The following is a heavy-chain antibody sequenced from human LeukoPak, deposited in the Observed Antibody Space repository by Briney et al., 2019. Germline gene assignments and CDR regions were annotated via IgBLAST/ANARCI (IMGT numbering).Heavy chain of an antibody. CDR3: AKTTGNGHWLIEY. J-gene: IGHJ4*02. V-gene: IGHV3-23*01. CDR2: ITGDAGTT. Sequence: GGSLRLSCAASGFTFSSYAMNWVRQTPGKGLEWVSFITGDAGTTSYADSVKGRFTISRNNSKNTLYLQLNSLSAEDTAVYYCAKTTGNGHWLIEYWGQGTLVTVSS. CDR1: GFTFSSYA. D-gene: IGHD4-23*01.